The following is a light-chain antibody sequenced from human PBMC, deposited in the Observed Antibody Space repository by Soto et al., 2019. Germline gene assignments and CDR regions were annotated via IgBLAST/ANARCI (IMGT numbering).Light chain of an antibody. Sequence: QSALTQPPSASGSPGQSVTISCTGTSSDVGGYKYVSWYQQHPGKAPKLMIFEVNQRPSGVPDRFSGSKSGNTASLTVSGLQADDEADYYCSSYAGINNLGVFGTGTKLTVL. V-gene: IGLV2-8*01. CDR1: SSDVGGYKY. CDR2: EVN. J-gene: IGLJ1*01. CDR3: SSYAGINNLGV.